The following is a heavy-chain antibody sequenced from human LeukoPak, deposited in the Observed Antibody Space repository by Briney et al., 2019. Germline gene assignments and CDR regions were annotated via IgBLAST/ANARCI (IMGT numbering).Heavy chain of an antibody. CDR2: IYPRDSDT. D-gene: IGHD3-22*01. Sequence: GESLKISCKGSGYKFTNYWVAWVRQMPGQGLEWLGIIYPRDSDTRYSPSFQGQVSISVDTSIDTSYLQWSSVKASDTAMYYCARIERVGYYDSSGYLPHDAFDIWGQGTMVTVSS. J-gene: IGHJ3*02. CDR1: GYKFTNYW. V-gene: IGHV5-51*01. CDR3: ARIERVGYYDSSGYLPHDAFDI.